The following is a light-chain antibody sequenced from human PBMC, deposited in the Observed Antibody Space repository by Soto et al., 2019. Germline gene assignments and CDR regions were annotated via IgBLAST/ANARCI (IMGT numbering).Light chain of an antibody. Sequence: EIVLTQSPGTLSLSPGERATLSCRASQSVSSSSLAWYQQKPSQAPRLLVYGASSRATGIPDRFSGSGSGTDFTLTISRLEPEDFAVYYCQQYGGSPLVTFGQGTKLEIK. CDR3: QQYGGSPLVT. J-gene: IGKJ2*01. CDR1: QSVSSSS. V-gene: IGKV3-20*01. CDR2: GAS.